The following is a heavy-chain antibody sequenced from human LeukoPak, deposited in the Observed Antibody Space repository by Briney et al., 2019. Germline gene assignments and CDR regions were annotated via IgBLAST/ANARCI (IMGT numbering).Heavy chain of an antibody. D-gene: IGHD5-24*01. J-gene: IGHJ5*02. CDR2: ISGSGGST. V-gene: IGHV3-23*01. CDR3: VRDRTLGVRDGFILA. Sequence: PGGSLRLSCAASGFTFSSYAMSWVRQAPGKGLEWVSAISGSGGSTYYADSVKGRFTISRDNAKNSLSLQMSSLRVEDTAVYYCVRDRTLGVRDGFILAWGQGTLVTVSS. CDR1: GFTFSSYA.